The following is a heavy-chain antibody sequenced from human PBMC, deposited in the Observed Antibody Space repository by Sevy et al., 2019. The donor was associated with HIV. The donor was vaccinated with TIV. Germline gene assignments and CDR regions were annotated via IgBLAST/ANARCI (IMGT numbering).Heavy chain of an antibody. CDR3: ARDSGYSSGWYLGAY. CDR1: GFSFSSHG. V-gene: IGHV3-30*03. D-gene: IGHD6-19*01. J-gene: IGHJ4*02. Sequence: GGSLRLSCAASGFSFSSHGMHWVRQAPGKGLEWVAVISFDGNKEYKANSVKGRFTISRDNSKTTLYLQMNSLRAEDTAVYYCARDSGYSSGWYLGAYWGQGTLVTVSS. CDR2: ISFDGNKE.